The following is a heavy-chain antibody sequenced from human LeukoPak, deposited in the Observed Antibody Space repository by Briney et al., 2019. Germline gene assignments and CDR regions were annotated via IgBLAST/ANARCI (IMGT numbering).Heavy chain of an antibody. D-gene: IGHD5-18*01. Sequence: PGGSLRLSCAASGFTFSASAMHWVRQASGKGLEWVGRIRSKSNSYATEYAASVKGRFTISRDDSKSTAYLQMDSLRTEDTAVYYCTSTWIQHWFVYWGQGALVTVSS. V-gene: IGHV3-73*01. CDR1: GFTFSASA. CDR2: IRSKSNSYAT. J-gene: IGHJ4*02. CDR3: TSTWIQHWFVY.